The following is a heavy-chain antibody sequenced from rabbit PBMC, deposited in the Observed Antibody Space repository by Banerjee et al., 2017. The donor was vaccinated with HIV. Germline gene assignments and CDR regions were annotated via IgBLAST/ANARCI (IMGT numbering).Heavy chain of an antibody. CDR2: ST. Sequence: QSLEESGGDLVKPGASLTLTCTASGVDFSTYYMCWVRQAPGKGLEWIACSTYYASWAKGRFTISKTSSTTVTLQMTSLTAADTATYFCARNAGYANGGDGYFKLWGPGTLVTVS. D-gene: IGHD6-1*01. CDR1: GVDFSTYY. CDR3: ARNAGYANGGDGYFKL. V-gene: IGHV1S40*01. J-gene: IGHJ4*01.